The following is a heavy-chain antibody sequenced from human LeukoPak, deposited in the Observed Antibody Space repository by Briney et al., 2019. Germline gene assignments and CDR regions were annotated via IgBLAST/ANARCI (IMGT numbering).Heavy chain of an antibody. V-gene: IGHV1-2*02. Sequence: GASVKVSCKASGYTFTGYYIHWVRQAPGQGLEWMAWIDLNSGDTKYAQKFQGRVTMTSDTSISTAYMELNRLTSDDTALYYCARATVTYYFWSGPDYWGQGTLLTVSS. CDR1: GYTFTGYY. D-gene: IGHD3-3*01. CDR3: ARATVTYYFWSGPDY. J-gene: IGHJ4*02. CDR2: IDLNSGDT.